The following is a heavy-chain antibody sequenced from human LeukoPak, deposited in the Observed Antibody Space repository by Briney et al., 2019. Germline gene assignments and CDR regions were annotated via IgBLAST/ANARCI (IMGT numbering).Heavy chain of an antibody. J-gene: IGHJ4*02. CDR1: GFTFSSYA. Sequence: GGSLRLSCAASGFTFSSYAMSWVRQAPGKGLEWVSGISGGGGSTYYADSVKGRFTISRDNSKNTLYLQMNSLRAEDTALYYCAKDRDSSGYYRGYFDFRGQGTLVTVSS. V-gene: IGHV3-23*01. CDR2: ISGGGGST. D-gene: IGHD3-22*01. CDR3: AKDRDSSGYYRGYFDF.